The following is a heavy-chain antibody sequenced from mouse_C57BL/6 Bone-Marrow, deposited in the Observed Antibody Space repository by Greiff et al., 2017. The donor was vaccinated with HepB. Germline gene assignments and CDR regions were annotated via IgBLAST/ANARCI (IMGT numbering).Heavy chain of an antibody. CDR3: ARAQITTVVPYYAMDY. D-gene: IGHD1-1*01. Sequence: QVQLKQSGAELVRPGASVKLSCKASGYTFTDYYINWVKQRPGQGLEWIARIYPGSGNTYYNEKFKGKATLTAEKSSSTAYMQLSSLTSEDSAVYFCARAQITTVVPYYAMDYWGQGTSVTVSS. J-gene: IGHJ4*01. CDR2: IYPGSGNT. CDR1: GYTFTDYY. V-gene: IGHV1-76*01.